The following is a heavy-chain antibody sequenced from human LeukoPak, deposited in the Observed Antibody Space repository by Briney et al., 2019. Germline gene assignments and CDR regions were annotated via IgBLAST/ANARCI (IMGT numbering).Heavy chain of an antibody. CDR3: AKGLMSYYYYAMDV. CDR2: ISGSGGST. J-gene: IGHJ6*02. CDR1: GFTFSSYA. V-gene: IGHV3-23*01. Sequence: GGSLRLSCAASGFTFSSYAMSWVRQAPGKGLEWVSAISGSGGSTYYTDSVKGRFTISRDNSKNTLYLQMNSLRAEDTAVYYCAKGLMSYYYYAMDVWGQGTTVTVSS.